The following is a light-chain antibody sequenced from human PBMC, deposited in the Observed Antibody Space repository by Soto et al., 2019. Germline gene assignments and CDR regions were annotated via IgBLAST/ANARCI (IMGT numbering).Light chain of an antibody. CDR1: QTLLYSSNNKNY. J-gene: IGKJ3*01. Sequence: DIVMTQSPDALAVSLGERATINCKSSQTLLYSSNNKNYLSWYQQKPGQPPKLLIYWASTRQSGVPDRLSGSGSGTDFPLTISSLQAEDVAVYYCYQYYTRPTVGRETKVDI. V-gene: IGKV4-1*01. CDR3: YQYYTRPT. CDR2: WAS.